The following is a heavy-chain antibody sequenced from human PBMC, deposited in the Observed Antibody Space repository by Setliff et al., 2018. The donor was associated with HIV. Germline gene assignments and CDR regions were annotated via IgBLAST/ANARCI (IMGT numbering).Heavy chain of an antibody. CDR2: ISRSGSTI. Sequence: LSCAASGFTFRSYEMNWVRQAPGKGLEWVSYISRSGSTIHYADSVKGRFTISRDNAKNSLYLPMNSLRAKDTAVYYCARGEPSILIEPAAFFDYWGQGTLVTVSS. CDR1: GFTFRSYE. CDR3: ARGEPSILIEPAAFFDY. V-gene: IGHV3-48*03. D-gene: IGHD2-2*01. J-gene: IGHJ4*02.